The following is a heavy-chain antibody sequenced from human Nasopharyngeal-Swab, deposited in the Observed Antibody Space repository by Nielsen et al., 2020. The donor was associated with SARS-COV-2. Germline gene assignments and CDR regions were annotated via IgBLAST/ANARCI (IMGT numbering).Heavy chain of an antibody. CDR1: GFTFNNYN. CDR2: ISSSSSYI. J-gene: IGHJ6*02. V-gene: IGHV3-21*01. D-gene: IGHD3-3*01. CDR3: ARDGLDYDFWSAYFMDV. Sequence: GESLKISCAASGFTFNNYNFNWVRQAPGKGLEWVSSISSSSSYIYYADSVKGRFIISRDNAKNSLYLQMNSLRAEDTAVYYFARDGLDYDFWSAYFMDVWGQGTTVTVSS.